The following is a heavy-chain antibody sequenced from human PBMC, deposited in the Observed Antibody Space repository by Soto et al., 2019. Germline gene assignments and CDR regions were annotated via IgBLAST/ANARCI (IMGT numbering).Heavy chain of an antibody. V-gene: IGHV4-34*01. Sequence: SGTLSLTCAVYRGSLSRSYWSWIRQPPGKGLEWIGEINHSGSTNYNPSLKSRVTISVDTSKNQFSLKLSSVTAADTAVYYCARVKPFVAATEVNSAFDTGCQGTLVTVSS. CDR1: RGSLSRSY. D-gene: IGHD2-15*01. CDR3: ARVKPFVAATEVNSAFDT. J-gene: IGHJ5*02. CDR2: INHSGST.